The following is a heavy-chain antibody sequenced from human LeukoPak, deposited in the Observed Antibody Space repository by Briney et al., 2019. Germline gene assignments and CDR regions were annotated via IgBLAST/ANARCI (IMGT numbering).Heavy chain of an antibody. J-gene: IGHJ4*02. Sequence: SETLSLTCTVSGGSISSYYWSWIRQPPRKGLEWIGYIYYSGSTNYNPSPKSRVTISVDTSKNQFSLKLSSVTAADTAVYYCARDRGTDFDYWGQGTLVTVSS. V-gene: IGHV4-59*01. CDR1: GGSISSYY. CDR2: IYYSGST. CDR3: ARDRGTDFDY.